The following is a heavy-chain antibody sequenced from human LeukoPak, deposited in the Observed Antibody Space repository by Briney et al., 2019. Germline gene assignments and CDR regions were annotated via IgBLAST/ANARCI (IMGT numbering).Heavy chain of an antibody. Sequence: GASVKVSCKASGYTFTGYYMHWVRQAPGQGLEWMGRINPNSGGTNYAQKFQGRVTMTRDTSISTAYMELSRLRSDDTAVYYCARDRGDRDYYYYGMDVWGQGTTVTVSS. J-gene: IGHJ6*02. CDR3: ARDRGDRDYYYYGMDV. CDR2: INPNSGGT. D-gene: IGHD3-10*01. V-gene: IGHV1-2*06. CDR1: GYTFTGYY.